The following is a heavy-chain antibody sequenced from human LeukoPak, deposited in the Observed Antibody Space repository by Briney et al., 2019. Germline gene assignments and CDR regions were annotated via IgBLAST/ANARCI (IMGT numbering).Heavy chain of an antibody. CDR2: IYYSGST. CDR3: ATPYSGGYHGLDI. Sequence: PSETLSLTCTVSGGSISSSTYYWGWICQPPGKGLEWIGSIYYSGSTYYNPSLKSRVTISVDTSKNQFSLKLNSVTAADTAVYYCATPYSGGYHGLDIWGQGTMVTVSS. CDR1: GGSISSSTYY. D-gene: IGHD1-26*01. J-gene: IGHJ3*02. V-gene: IGHV4-39*01.